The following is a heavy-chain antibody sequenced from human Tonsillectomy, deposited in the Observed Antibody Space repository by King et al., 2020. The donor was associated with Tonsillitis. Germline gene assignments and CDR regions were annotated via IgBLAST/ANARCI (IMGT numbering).Heavy chain of an antibody. CDR1: GYLLSELS. J-gene: IGHJ4*02. CDR2: FDPEDGET. CDR3: ATNRLLWFGGSKIAIG. Sequence: QLVQSGAEVMKPGASVRVSCKVSGYLLSELSIHWVRQAPGKGLEWMGAFDPEDGETIYAEKFQDRVTMTEDTSTDTAYMDLSSLRSEDTAVYYCATNRLLWFGGSKIAIGWGQGTLVIVSS. V-gene: IGHV1-24*01. D-gene: IGHD3-10*01.